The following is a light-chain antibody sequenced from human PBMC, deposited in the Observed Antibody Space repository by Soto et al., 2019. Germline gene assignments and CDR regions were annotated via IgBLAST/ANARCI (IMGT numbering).Light chain of an antibody. CDR2: GAS. Sequence: EIVLTQSPGTLSLSPGEGATLSCRASQSVSSDSLAWYQQKPGQAPRLLIYGASTRATGIPARFSGSGSGTEFTLTISSLQSEDFAVYYCQQYNNWPTWTFGQGTKVDIK. CDR1: QSVSSD. CDR3: QQYNNWPTWT. V-gene: IGKV3-15*01. J-gene: IGKJ1*01.